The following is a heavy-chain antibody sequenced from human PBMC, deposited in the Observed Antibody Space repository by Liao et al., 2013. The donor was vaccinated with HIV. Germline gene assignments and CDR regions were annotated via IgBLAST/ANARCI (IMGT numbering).Heavy chain of an antibody. Sequence: QVQLQESGPGLVKPSETLSLTCTVSGGSISSYYWGWIRQSPGKGLEWIGSIYYSGSTYYNPSLKSRVTMSLDTSKNQFSLNLRSVIAADTAVYYCAINVFRGRFDIWGQGTVVIVSS. CDR2: IYYSGST. J-gene: IGHJ3*02. D-gene: IGHD2-8*01. CDR3: AINVFRGRFDI. V-gene: IGHV4-39*07. CDR1: GGSISSYY.